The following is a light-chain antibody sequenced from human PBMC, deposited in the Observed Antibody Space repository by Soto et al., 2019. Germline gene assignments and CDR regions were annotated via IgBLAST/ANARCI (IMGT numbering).Light chain of an antibody. Sequence: QSVLTQPPSASGTPGQRVTISCSGSSSNIGSNYVYWYQQLPGTAPKLLIYRNNQRPSGVPDRFSGSKSGTSASLAISGLRSEDEADYYCAAWDDSLSGPLSVFGTGTKVTVL. CDR2: RNN. CDR3: AAWDDSLSGPLSV. CDR1: SSNIGSNY. J-gene: IGLJ1*01. V-gene: IGLV1-47*01.